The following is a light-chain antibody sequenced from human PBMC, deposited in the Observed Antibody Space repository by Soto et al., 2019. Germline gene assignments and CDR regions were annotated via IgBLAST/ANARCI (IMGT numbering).Light chain of an antibody. V-gene: IGKV3-20*01. CDR1: QSINTSY. Sequence: ESVLTQSPGTLSLSPGERATLSCRAGQSINTSYLAWYQQRFGQAPRLLIYGASSRATGIPDRFSGSGSGTDFTLTISRLEPEDFAVYHGQQYGSSITCGQGTRLEIK. CDR3: QQYGSSIT. CDR2: GAS. J-gene: IGKJ5*01.